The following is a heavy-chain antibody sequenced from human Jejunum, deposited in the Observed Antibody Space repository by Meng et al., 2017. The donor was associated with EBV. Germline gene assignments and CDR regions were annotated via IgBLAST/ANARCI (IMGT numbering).Heavy chain of an antibody. J-gene: IGHJ4*02. CDR1: GDSVSTDKW. V-gene: IGHV4-4*02. D-gene: IGHD1-26*01. CDR2: TSHRGIT. Sequence: QVQLQESGPRLVNPSGPLSLTCGVSGDSVSTDKWWSWVRQSPGKGLEWIGETSHRGITYYNPSLESRVTISINTSKSQFSLRLRSVTAADTAVYYCARASWERLLEYWGQGTLVTVSS. CDR3: ARASWERLLEY.